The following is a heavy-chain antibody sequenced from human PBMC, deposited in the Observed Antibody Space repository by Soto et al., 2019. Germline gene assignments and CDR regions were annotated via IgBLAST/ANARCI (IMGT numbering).Heavy chain of an antibody. D-gene: IGHD1-26*01. CDR3: AKRTDSGSYRGFDY. V-gene: IGHV3-23*01. CDR2: ISGSGGST. Sequence: GGSLRLSCAASGFTFSSYAMSWVRQAPGRGLEWVSAISGSGGSTYYADSVKGRFTISRDNSKNTLYLQMNSLRAEDTAVYYCAKRTDSGSYRGFDYWGQGTLVTVSS. J-gene: IGHJ4*02. CDR1: GFTFSSYA.